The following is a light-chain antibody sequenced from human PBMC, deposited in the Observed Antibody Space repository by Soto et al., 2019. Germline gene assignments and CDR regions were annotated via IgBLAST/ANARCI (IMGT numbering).Light chain of an antibody. CDR3: SSYTTITTFL. V-gene: IGLV2-14*01. Sequence: QSALTQPASVSGSPGQSITISCTGTSSDVGAYNYVSWYQQHPGKAPKLLISEVHNRPSGISNRFSGSKSGNTASLTISGLQAEDEADYYCSSYTTITTFLFGGGTKVTVL. J-gene: IGLJ2*01. CDR1: SSDVGAYNY. CDR2: EVH.